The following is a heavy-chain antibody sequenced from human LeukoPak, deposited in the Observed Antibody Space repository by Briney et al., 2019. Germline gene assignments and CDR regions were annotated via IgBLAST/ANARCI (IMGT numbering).Heavy chain of an antibody. CDR3: ARVGTYGSGSYLSWLDY. CDR2: SYYSGST. D-gene: IGHD3-10*01. J-gene: IGHJ4*02. V-gene: IGHV4-59*01. CDR1: GGSISSYY. Sequence: SQTLSLTCTVSGGSISSYYWSWIRQPPGKGLEWLASSYYSGSTNYNPSLKSRVTISVDTSKNQFSLKLSSVTAADTAVYYCARVGTYGSGSYLSWLDYWGQGTLVTVSS.